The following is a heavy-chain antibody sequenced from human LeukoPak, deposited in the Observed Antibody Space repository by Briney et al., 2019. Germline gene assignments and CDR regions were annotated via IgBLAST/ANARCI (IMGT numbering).Heavy chain of an antibody. D-gene: IGHD6-19*01. Sequence: SGTLSLTCAVSGGSIINHYWSWIRQPAGKGLEWIGRIYSSGSANYNPSLKSRVSMSIDTSNNHFSLNLTSVTTADTALYFCARDVRYASGWSAPESWGQGTLVTVSS. CDR2: IYSSGSA. CDR1: GGSIINHY. J-gene: IGHJ5*02. V-gene: IGHV4-4*07. CDR3: ARDVRYASGWSAPES.